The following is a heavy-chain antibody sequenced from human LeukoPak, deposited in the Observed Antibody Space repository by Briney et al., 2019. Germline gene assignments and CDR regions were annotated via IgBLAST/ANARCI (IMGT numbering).Heavy chain of an antibody. CDR1: GFTFSSYG. CDR2: ISSSGSTI. CDR3: ARDFDTIDYGSGSLSP. V-gene: IGHV3-48*04. D-gene: IGHD3-10*01. Sequence: GGSLRLSCAASGFTFSSYGMHWVRQAPGKGLEWVSYISSSGSTIYYADSVKGRFTISRDNAKNSLYLQMNSLRAEDTAVYYCARDFDTIDYGSGSLSPGGQGTLVTVSS. J-gene: IGHJ5*02.